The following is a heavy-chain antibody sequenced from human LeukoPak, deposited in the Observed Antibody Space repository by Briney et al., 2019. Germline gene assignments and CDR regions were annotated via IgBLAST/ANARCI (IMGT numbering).Heavy chain of an antibody. CDR3: AKGIYSSGWSYFDY. J-gene: IGHJ4*01. CDR2: TSGSGGST. Sequence: GGSLRLSCAASGFTFSSYAMIWVRQAPGKGLEWVSGTSGSGGSTYYAGSVKGRFTISRDNSKNTLYLQMNSLRAEDTAVYYCAKGIYSSGWSYFDYWGHGTLVTVSS. V-gene: IGHV3-23*01. D-gene: IGHD6-19*01. CDR1: GFTFSSYA.